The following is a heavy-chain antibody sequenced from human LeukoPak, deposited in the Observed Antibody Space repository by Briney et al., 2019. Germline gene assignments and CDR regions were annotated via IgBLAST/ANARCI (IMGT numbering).Heavy chain of an antibody. CDR2: IYDSGTSNYKEST. Sequence: KSSDTLSLTCTISGRSLNSGSVSSGTYYWSWIGQPAGKGLEWIGNIYDSGTSNYKESTYYNPSLKSRVTISVDTSKNQFSLKLSSVTAADTAVYYCARLGKIQLWPADPYFDYWGQGTLVTVSS. D-gene: IGHD5-18*01. CDR1: GRSLNSGSVSSGTYY. CDR3: ARLGKIQLWPADPYFDY. V-gene: IGHV4-39*01. J-gene: IGHJ4*02.